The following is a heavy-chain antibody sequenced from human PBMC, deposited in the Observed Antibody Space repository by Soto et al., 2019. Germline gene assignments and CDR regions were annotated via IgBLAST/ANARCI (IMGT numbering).Heavy chain of an antibody. V-gene: IGHV3-23*01. Sequence: LRLSCAASGFTFSSFAMSWVRQTPGKGLVWVSAISGSGDTTYYADSVKGRFTISRDNSKNTLSLQMNSLSVDDTAVYYCAKDHFGSGTYYSLIDSWGQGTLVTVSS. J-gene: IGHJ4*02. CDR2: ISGSGDTT. CDR1: GFTFSSFA. D-gene: IGHD3-10*01. CDR3: AKDHFGSGTYYSLIDS.